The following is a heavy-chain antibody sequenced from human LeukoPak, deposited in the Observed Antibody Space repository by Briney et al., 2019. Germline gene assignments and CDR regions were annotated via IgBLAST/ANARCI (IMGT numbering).Heavy chain of an antibody. Sequence: GGSLRLSCAASGFTFSSYSMNWVRQAPGKGLEWVSSISSSSSYIYYADSVKGRFTISRDNAKNSLYLQMNSLRAEDTAVYYCATNPYSGSYYEGIRYYYYYMDVWGKGTTVTVSS. V-gene: IGHV3-21*01. D-gene: IGHD1-26*01. CDR2: ISSSSSYI. CDR1: GFTFSSYS. J-gene: IGHJ6*03. CDR3: ATNPYSGSYYEGIRYYYYYMDV.